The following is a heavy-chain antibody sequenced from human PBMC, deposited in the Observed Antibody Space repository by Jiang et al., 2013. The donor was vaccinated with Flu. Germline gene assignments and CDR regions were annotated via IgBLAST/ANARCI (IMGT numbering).Heavy chain of an antibody. CDR2: IFYTGST. Sequence: GSGLVKPSETLFLTCTVSGGSTTSGAYKWSWIRQHPGKGLEWIGDIFYTGSTRYNPSLKSRVTISIDTPKNQFSLRLTSATAADTAVYLCARVVTVLGVDRGGYFDPWGQGPWSPSPQ. D-gene: IGHD3-3*01. CDR1: GGSTTSGAYK. CDR3: ARVVTVLGVDRGGYFDP. J-gene: IGHJ5*02. V-gene: IGHV4-31*03.